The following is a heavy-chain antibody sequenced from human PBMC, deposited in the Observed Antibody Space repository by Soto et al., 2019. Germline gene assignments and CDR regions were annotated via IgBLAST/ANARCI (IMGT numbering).Heavy chain of an antibody. D-gene: IGHD6-19*01. CDR3: ARLGYSSGWYFEGARFATYYFDH. V-gene: IGHV4-34*01. CDR1: GGSFSGYY. Sequence: PSETLSLTCAVYGGSFSGYYWSWIRQPPGKGLEWIGEINHSGSTNYNPSLKSRVTISVDTSKNQFSLKLSSVTAADTAVYYCARLGYSSGWYFEGARFATYYFDHWGQGTLVTVSS. J-gene: IGHJ4*02. CDR2: INHSGST.